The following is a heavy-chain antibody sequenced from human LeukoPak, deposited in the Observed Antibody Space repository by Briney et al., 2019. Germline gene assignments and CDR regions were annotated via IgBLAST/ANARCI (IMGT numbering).Heavy chain of an antibody. CDR1: GYSISSGYY. V-gene: IGHV4-38-2*02. J-gene: IGHJ4*02. Sequence: SETLSLTCTVSGYSISSGYYWGWIRQPPGKGLEWIGSIYHSGRTYYNPSLKSRVTISVDTSKNQFSLKLSSVTAADTAVYYCARFPEYGDYGLGGDYWGQGTLVTVSS. D-gene: IGHD4-17*01. CDR3: ARFPEYGDYGLGGDY. CDR2: IYHSGRT.